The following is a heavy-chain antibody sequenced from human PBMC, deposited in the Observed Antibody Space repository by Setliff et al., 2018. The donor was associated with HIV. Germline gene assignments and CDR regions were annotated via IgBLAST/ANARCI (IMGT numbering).Heavy chain of an antibody. D-gene: IGHD4-17*01. CDR3: ARVQMAYAAFDV. V-gene: IGHV4-59*01. CDR2: IYFTGGS. J-gene: IGHJ3*01. CDR1: GGSISTYY. Sequence: SETLSLTCTVSGGSISTYYWSWIRQPPGKGLEWIGSIYFTGGSDNNPSLKSRVTLSVGTSKHQFSLKLSSVTAADTAVYYCARVQMAYAAFDVWGQGTMVTVSS.